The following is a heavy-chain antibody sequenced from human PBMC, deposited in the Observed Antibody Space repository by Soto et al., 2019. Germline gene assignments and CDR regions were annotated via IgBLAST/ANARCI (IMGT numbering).Heavy chain of an antibody. CDR1: GYTFATYD. CDR2: MNPNSGNT. V-gene: IGHV1-8*01. Sequence: QVQLVQSGAEVKTPGASVKVSCKASGYTFATYDINWVRQAPGQGLEWMGWMNPNSGNTGYAQKFQGRLPMTGDNAVSIAHMELSSLRNEDSAVYHCARSDVSICNGLDSWGQGTLVTVSA. CDR3: ARSDVSICNGLDS. J-gene: IGHJ5*01. D-gene: IGHD2-21*01.